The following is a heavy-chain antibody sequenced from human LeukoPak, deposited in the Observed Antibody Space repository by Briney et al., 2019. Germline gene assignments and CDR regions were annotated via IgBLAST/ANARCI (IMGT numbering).Heavy chain of an antibody. CDR1: GGTFISYA. V-gene: IGHV1-69*01. CDR3: ARDSSYYYDSSGYYTLDY. D-gene: IGHD3-22*01. J-gene: IGHJ4*02. CDR2: IIPIFGTA. Sequence: ASVKVSCKASGGTFISYAISWVRQAPGQGLEWMGGIIPIFGTANYAQKFQGRVTITADESTSTAYMELSSLRSEDTAVYYCARDSSYYYDSSGYYTLDYWGQGTLVTVSS.